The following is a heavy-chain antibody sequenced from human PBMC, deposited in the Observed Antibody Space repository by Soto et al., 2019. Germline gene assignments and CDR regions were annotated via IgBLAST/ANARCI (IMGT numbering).Heavy chain of an antibody. V-gene: IGHV3-33*01. CDR3: ARDLKLYYFDY. J-gene: IGHJ4*02. CDR1: GFTFSSYG. Sequence: GGSLRLSCAASGFTFSSYGMHWVRQAPGKGLEWVAVIWYDGSNKYYADSVKGRFTISRDNSKNTLYLQMNSLRAEDTAVYYCARDLKLYYFDYWGQGTLVTVS. CDR2: IWYDGSNK. D-gene: IGHD1-1*01.